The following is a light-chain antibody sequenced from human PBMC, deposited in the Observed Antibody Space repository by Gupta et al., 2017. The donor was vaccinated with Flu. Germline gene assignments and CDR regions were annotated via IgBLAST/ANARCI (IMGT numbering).Light chain of an antibody. Sequence: QAVVTQESSLTVSPGGTVTLTCDSSTGAVTSGHYPFWFQQKPAQAPRTLIYDTNSKHSWTPARFPGSLLGGKAALTLSGAQPEDDAEYYCSRYYGDARPVIGGGTELTVL. V-gene: IGLV7-46*01. CDR1: TGAVTSGHY. J-gene: IGLJ3*02. CDR3: SRYYGDARPV. CDR2: DTN.